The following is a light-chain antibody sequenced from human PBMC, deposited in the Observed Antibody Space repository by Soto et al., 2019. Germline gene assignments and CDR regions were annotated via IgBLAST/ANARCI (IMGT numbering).Light chain of an antibody. CDR3: QTGGTTGV. V-gene: IGLV4-69*01. CDR1: SGHSSYA. J-gene: IGLJ3*02. CDR2: LNSDGSH. Sequence: QLVLTQSPSASASLGASVKLTCTLSSGHSSYAIAWHQQQPEKGPRYLMKLNSDGSHSKGDGIPDRFSGSSSGAERYLTISSPQSEDEADYYCQTGGTTGVFGGGTKLTVL.